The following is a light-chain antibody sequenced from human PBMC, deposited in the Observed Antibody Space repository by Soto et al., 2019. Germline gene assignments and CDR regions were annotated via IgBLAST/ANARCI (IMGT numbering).Light chain of an antibody. CDR3: QQDNNWPQT. CDR1: QSVSSN. J-gene: IGKJ2*01. Sequence: EIVMTQSPATLSVSPGERATLSCSASQSVSSNLAWYQQKPGQAPRLLIYGASTRATGIPARFSVSGSWTGFTSSISGLQSEAVAVYYCQQDNNWPQTFGRGTKLEIK. CDR2: GAS. V-gene: IGKV3-15*01.